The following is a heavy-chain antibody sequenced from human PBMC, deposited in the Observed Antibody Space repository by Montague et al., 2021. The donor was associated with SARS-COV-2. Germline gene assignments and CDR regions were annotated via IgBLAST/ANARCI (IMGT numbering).Heavy chain of an antibody. CDR2: ISSESAYI. Sequence: SLRLSCAASGFTFSSISMNWVRQAPGKRLEWVSSISSESAYIVYAESVRGRFTISRDNAQNLLYLQMNSLRAEDTAVYYCARFETSKFCPSGMDVWGQGTTVTVSS. CDR3: ARFETSKFCPSGMDV. D-gene: IGHD3-10*01. J-gene: IGHJ6*02. CDR1: GFTFSSIS. V-gene: IGHV3-21*01.